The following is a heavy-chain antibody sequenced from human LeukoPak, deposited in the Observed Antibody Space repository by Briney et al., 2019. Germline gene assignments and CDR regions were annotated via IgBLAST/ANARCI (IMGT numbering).Heavy chain of an antibody. CDR3: GRSDRHYYYYYMDV. Sequence: SETLSLTCAVYGGSFSGYYWSWIRQPPGKGLEWSGEINHSGSTNYNPSLKSRVTISVDTSKNQFSLKLSSLATAATAVDYCGRSDRHYYYYYMDVWGKGTTVTVSS. J-gene: IGHJ6*03. CDR1: GGSFSGYY. V-gene: IGHV4-34*01. D-gene: IGHD3-22*01. CDR2: INHSGST.